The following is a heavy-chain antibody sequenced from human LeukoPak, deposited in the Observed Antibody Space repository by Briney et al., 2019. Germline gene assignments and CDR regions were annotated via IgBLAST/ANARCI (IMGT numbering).Heavy chain of an antibody. V-gene: IGHV3-23*01. CDR1: GFTFSSYA. CDR3: AKDFGYYESSGYYSELFDY. Sequence: GGSLRLSCAASGFTFSSYAMSWVRQAPGKGLEWVSAISGSGGSTYYADSVKGRFTISRDNSKNTLYLQMNSLRAEDTAVYYCAKDFGYYESSGYYSELFDYWGQGTLVTVSS. D-gene: IGHD3-22*01. J-gene: IGHJ4*02. CDR2: ISGSGGST.